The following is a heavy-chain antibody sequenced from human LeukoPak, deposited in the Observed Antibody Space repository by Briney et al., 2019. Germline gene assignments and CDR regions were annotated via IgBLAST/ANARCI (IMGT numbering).Heavy chain of an antibody. J-gene: IGHJ3*02. V-gene: IGHV4-39*01. D-gene: IGHD2-15*01. CDR3: ARGKFVYCSGGSCYPDAFDI. CDR1: GGSISSSSYY. CDR2: IYYSGST. Sequence: SETLSLTCTVSGGSISSSSYYWGWIRQPPGKGLEWIGSIYYSGSTYYNPSLKSRVTISVDTSKNQFSLKLSSVTAADTAVYYCARGKFVYCSGGSCYPDAFDIWGQGTMVTVSS.